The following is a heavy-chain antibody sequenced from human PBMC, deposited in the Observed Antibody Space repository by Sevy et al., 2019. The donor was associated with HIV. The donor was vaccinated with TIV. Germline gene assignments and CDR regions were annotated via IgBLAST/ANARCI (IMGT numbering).Heavy chain of an antibody. V-gene: IGHV1-2*02. D-gene: IGHD7-27*01. CDR2: INPNSGGT. Sequence: ASVKVSCKASGYTFTDTYIHWVRQAPGQGLEWMGWINPNSGGTTYAQKFQGRVTMTRDTSINTAYMELSSLRSDDTAVYSCARGTGTRGYFYYYYMDVWGKGTTVTVSS. J-gene: IGHJ6*03. CDR3: ARGTGTRGYFYYYYMDV. CDR1: GYTFTDTY.